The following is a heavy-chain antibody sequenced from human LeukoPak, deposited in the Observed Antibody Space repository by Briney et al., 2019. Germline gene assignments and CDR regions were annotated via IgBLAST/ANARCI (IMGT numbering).Heavy chain of an antibody. CDR2: ISGSGGST. CDR1: GFTFSSYA. Sequence: GGSLRLSCAASGFTFSSYAMSWVRQAPGKGLEWFSAISGSGGSTYYADSVKGRFTISRDNSKNTLYLQMNSLRAEDTAVYYCAKDLDSYSSSYYFDYWGQGTLVTVSS. D-gene: IGHD6-13*01. J-gene: IGHJ4*02. V-gene: IGHV3-23*01. CDR3: AKDLDSYSSSYYFDY.